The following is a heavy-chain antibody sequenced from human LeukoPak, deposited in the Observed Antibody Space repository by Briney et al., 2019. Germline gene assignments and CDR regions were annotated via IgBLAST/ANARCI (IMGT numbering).Heavy chain of an antibody. D-gene: IGHD3-10*01. CDR3: ARVPYGSGTYDY. Sequence: PGRSLRLSCAASGFTFSSYWMHWVRQAPGKGLVWVSRINSDGSTTSYADSVKGRFSISRDNAKNTLYLQMNSLGAEDTAVYYCARVPYGSGTYDYWGQGTLVTVSS. CDR1: GFTFSSYW. J-gene: IGHJ4*02. CDR2: INSDGSTT. V-gene: IGHV3-74*01.